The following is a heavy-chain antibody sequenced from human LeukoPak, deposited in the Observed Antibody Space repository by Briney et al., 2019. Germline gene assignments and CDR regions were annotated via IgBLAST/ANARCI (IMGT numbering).Heavy chain of an antibody. CDR2: ISGSSSYI. V-gene: IGHV3-21*01. J-gene: IGHJ5*02. CDR1: GFTFSSDS. Sequence: GGSLRLSCAASGFTFSSDSMNWVRQAPGKGLEWVSSISGSSSYIYYADSVKGRFTISRDNAKNSLYLQMNSLRAEDTAVYYCARVLTPVTNTENWFDPWGQGTLVTVSS. D-gene: IGHD2-15*01. CDR3: ARVLTPVTNTENWFDP.